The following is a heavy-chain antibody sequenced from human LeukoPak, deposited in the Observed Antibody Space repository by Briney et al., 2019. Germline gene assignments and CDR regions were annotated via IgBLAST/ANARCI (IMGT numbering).Heavy chain of an antibody. V-gene: IGHV5-51*01. CDR1: GYSFTSYW. Sequence: GESLKISCKGSGYSFTSYWIGWVRQMPGKGLEWMGIIYPGDSDTRYSPSFQGQVTISADKSISTAYLQWSSLKASDTAMYYYARPGIAARRYVDYWGQGTLVTVSS. J-gene: IGHJ4*02. CDR2: IYPGDSDT. CDR3: ARPGIAARRYVDY. D-gene: IGHD6-6*01.